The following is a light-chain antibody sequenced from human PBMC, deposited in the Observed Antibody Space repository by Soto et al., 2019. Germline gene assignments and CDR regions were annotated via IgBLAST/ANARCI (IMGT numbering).Light chain of an antibody. CDR3: SSYTASAPFYV. Sequence: QSALTQPASVSGSPGQSITISCTGARTDVDGHDYVSWYQQHPGQAPKLMIFDVHNRPSGVSSRVSGSKSGDTASLTISGLQAEDDGDYYCSSYTASAPFYVFGTGTKLTVL. J-gene: IGLJ1*01. CDR1: RTDVDGHDY. V-gene: IGLV2-14*03. CDR2: DVH.